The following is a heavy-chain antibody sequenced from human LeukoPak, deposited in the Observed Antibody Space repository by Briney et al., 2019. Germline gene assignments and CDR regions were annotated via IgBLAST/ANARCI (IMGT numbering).Heavy chain of an antibody. CDR2: VYPGDSDT. D-gene: IGHD3-3*01. CDR3: ARSPNYYDGRSAFSASFDY. V-gene: IGHV5-51*01. Sequence: KAGESLKISCKGSGYSFTNYWIGWVRQMPGKGLEWIGIVYPGDSDTRYSPSFQGQVTFSADKSIITAYLQWSSLKASATAMYCCARSPNYYDGRSAFSASFDYWGQGTLVTVSS. CDR1: GYSFTNYW. J-gene: IGHJ4*02.